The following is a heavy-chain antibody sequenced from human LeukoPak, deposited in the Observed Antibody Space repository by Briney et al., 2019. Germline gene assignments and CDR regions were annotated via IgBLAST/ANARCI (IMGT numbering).Heavy chain of an antibody. J-gene: IGHJ4*02. CDR1: GFTFSSYS. V-gene: IGHV3-21*04. Sequence: GGSLRLSCAASGFTFSSYSMNWVRQAPGKGLEWVSSITGSSSYIYYADSLKGRFTISRDNSKNTLYLQMNSLRAEDAAVYYCAKESGRYYGSGFCDYWGQGTLVTVSS. D-gene: IGHD3-10*01. CDR3: AKESGRYYGSGFCDY. CDR2: ITGSSSYI.